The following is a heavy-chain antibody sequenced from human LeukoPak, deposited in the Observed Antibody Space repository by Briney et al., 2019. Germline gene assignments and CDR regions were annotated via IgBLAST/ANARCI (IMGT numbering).Heavy chain of an antibody. CDR3: ARNYYYDSSGYYYNY. CDR1: GGTFTSYA. V-gene: IGHV1-69*13. J-gene: IGHJ4*02. D-gene: IGHD3-22*01. Sequence: GASVKVSCKASGGTFTSYAISWVRQAPGQGLEWMGGINPFFGAANYAQKFQGRVTITADESTSTAYMELNSLRSEDTAVYYCARNYYYDSSGYYYNYWDQGGMVTVSS. CDR2: INPFFGAA.